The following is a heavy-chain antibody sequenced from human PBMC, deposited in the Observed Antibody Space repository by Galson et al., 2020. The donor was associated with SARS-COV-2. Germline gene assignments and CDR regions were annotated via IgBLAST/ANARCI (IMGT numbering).Heavy chain of an antibody. V-gene: IGHV4-4*07. Sequence: ASETLSLTCTVSGGSISSYYWSWIRQPAGKGLEWIGRIYTSGSTNYNPSLKSRVTMSVDTSKNQFSLKLSSVTAADTAVYYCAREGITIVRGVIHNWFDPWGQGTLVTVSS. J-gene: IGHJ5*02. CDR3: AREGITIVRGVIHNWFDP. D-gene: IGHD3-10*01. CDR2: IYTSGST. CDR1: GGSISSYY.